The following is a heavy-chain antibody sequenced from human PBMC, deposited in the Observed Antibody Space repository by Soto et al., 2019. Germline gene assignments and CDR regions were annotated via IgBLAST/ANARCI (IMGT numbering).Heavy chain of an antibody. CDR1: GFTFNTYS. D-gene: IGHD6-19*01. J-gene: IGHJ4*02. Sequence: GGSLRLSCAASGFTFNTYSMNWVRQAPGKGLEWVSSISSSSSYIYYTDSVKGRFTISRDNAKNTVFLQMNGLKVEDTAAYFCASPREGQWLVFDHWGQRTLVTVSS. CDR3: ASPREGQWLVFDH. CDR2: ISSSSSYI. V-gene: IGHV3-21*01.